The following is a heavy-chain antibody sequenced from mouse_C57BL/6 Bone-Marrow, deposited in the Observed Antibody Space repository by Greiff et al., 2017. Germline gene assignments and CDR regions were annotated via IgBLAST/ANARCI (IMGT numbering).Heavy chain of an antibody. CDR2: IDPNSGGT. CDR1: GYTFTSYW. Sequence: VQLQQPGAELVKPGASVKLSCKASGYTFTSYWMHWVQQRPGRGLEWIGRIDPNSGGTKYNEKFKSKATLTVDKPSSTAYMQLSSLTSEDSAVYYCARSEGMITTCAMDDGGQGTSVTVSS. V-gene: IGHV1-72*01. D-gene: IGHD2-4*01. J-gene: IGHJ4*01. CDR3: ARSEGMITTCAMDD.